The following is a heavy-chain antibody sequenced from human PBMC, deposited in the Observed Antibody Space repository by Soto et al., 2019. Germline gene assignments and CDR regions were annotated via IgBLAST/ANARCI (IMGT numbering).Heavy chain of an antibody. D-gene: IGHD3-22*01. V-gene: IGHV4-31*03. Sequence: SETLSLTCTVSGGSISSGGYYWSWIRQHPGKGLEWIGYIYYSGSTYYNPSLKSRVTISVDTSKNQFSLKLSSVTAADTAVYYCARDGNSSGYHESYWGQGTLVTVSS. CDR1: GGSISSGGYY. J-gene: IGHJ4*02. CDR2: IYYSGST. CDR3: ARDGNSSGYHESY.